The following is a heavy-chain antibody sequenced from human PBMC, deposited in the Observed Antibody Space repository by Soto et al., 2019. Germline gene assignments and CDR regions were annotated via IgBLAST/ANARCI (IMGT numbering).Heavy chain of an antibody. V-gene: IGHV5-10-1*01. Sequence: GESRKISCKGSGYSFTSYWISWVRQMPGKGLEWMGRIDPSDSYTNYSPSFQGHVTISADKSISTAYLQWSSLKASDTAMYYCATLSYCSGGSCGYYYGMDVWGQGTTVTVSS. D-gene: IGHD2-15*01. CDR3: ATLSYCSGGSCGYYYGMDV. J-gene: IGHJ6*02. CDR2: IDPSDSYT. CDR1: GYSFTSYW.